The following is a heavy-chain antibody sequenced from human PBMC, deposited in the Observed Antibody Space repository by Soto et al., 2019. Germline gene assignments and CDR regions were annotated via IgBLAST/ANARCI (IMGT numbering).Heavy chain of an antibody. D-gene: IGHD3-22*01. CDR1: GFTFSSYW. CDR3: ASPYYYDSSGYYIGAFDI. CDR2: IKQDGSEK. J-gene: IGHJ3*02. V-gene: IGHV3-7*05. Sequence: GGSLRLSCAASGFTFSSYWMSWVRQAPGKGLEWVANIKQDGSEKYYVDSVKGRFTISRDNAKNSLYLQMNSLRAEDTAVYYCASPYYYDSSGYYIGAFDIWGQGPMVTVSS.